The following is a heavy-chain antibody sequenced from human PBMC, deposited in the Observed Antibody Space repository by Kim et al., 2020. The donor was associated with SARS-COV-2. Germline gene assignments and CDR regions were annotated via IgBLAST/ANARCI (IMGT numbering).Heavy chain of an antibody. CDR2: INTNTGNP. Sequence: ASVKVSCKASGYTFTSYAMNWVLQAPGQGLEWMGWINTNTGNPTYAQGFTGRFVFSLDTSVSTAYLQISSLKAEDTAVYYCARDRYPYGQGWFDPWGQGTLVTVSS. J-gene: IGHJ5*02. D-gene: IGHD2-2*02. CDR1: GYTFTSYA. CDR3: ARDRYPYGQGWFDP. V-gene: IGHV7-4-1*02.